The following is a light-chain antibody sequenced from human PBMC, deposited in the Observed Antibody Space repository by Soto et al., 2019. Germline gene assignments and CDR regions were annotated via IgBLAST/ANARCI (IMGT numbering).Light chain of an antibody. CDR2: SAS. CDR3: QQYNTYPWT. CDR1: QDISNY. V-gene: IGKV1-16*02. Sequence: DVQMTQSPSSLSASVGDRVTITCRASQDISNYLAWFQQKPGKAPKSLIYSASNLQSGVPSKFSGSGSGTDFSLTIGSLQPEDFATYYCQQYNTYPWTFGQGTKVEI. J-gene: IGKJ1*01.